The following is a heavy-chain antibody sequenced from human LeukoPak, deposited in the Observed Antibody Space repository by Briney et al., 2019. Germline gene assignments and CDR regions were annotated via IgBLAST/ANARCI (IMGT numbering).Heavy chain of an antibody. Sequence: SETLSLTCTVSGGSISSGGYYWSWIRQHPGKGLEWIGYIYYSGSTNYNPSLKSRVTISVDTSKNQFSLKLSSVTAADTAVYYCAVDYYDSSGYYYHYWGQGTLVTVSS. D-gene: IGHD3-22*01. V-gene: IGHV4-61*08. CDR3: AVDYYDSSGYYYHY. CDR1: GGSISSGGYY. CDR2: IYYSGST. J-gene: IGHJ4*02.